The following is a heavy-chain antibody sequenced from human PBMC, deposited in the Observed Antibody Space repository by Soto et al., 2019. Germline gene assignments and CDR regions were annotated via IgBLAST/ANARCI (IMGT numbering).Heavy chain of an antibody. CDR2: IYYSGST. V-gene: IGHV4-59*01. CDR1: GGSISSYY. CDR3: ARNYYDFWSGYYFNWFDP. J-gene: IGHJ5*02. Sequence: SETLSLTCTVSGGSISSYYWSWIRQPPGKGLEWIGYIYYSGSTNYNPSLKSRVTISVDTSKNQFSLKLSSVTAADTAVYYCARNYYDFWSGYYFNWFDPWGQGTLVTLSS. D-gene: IGHD3-3*01.